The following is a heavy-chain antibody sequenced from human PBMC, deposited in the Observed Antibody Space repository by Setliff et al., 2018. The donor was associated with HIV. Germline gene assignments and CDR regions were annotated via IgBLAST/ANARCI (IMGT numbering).Heavy chain of an antibody. CDR3: ASRVYYYDSNNFLLEEWFDP. Sequence: PSETLSLTCSVSGYSISRNYYWGWIRRSPGKGLEWIASMHGSGHTSYNPSHKRRFTISIDPSKNQFSLNLTSVTAADTAVYYCASRVYYYDSNNFLLEEWFDPWGQGTLVTVSS. CDR1: GYSISRNYY. CDR2: MHGSGHT. J-gene: IGHJ5*02. V-gene: IGHV4-38-2*02. D-gene: IGHD3-22*01.